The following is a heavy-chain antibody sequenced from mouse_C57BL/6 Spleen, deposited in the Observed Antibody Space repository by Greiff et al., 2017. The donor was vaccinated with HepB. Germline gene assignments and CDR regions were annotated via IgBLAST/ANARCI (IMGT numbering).Heavy chain of an antibody. D-gene: IGHD1-1*01. Sequence: VQLQQSGPELVKPGASVKISCKASGYAFSSSWMNWVKQRPGKGLEWIGRIYPGDGDTNYNGKFKGKATLTADKSSSTAYMQLSSLTSEDSAVYFCATNGEYYCSSPNWYFDVWGTGTTVTVSS. V-gene: IGHV1-82*01. CDR3: ATNGEYYCSSPNWYFDV. CDR2: IYPGDGDT. J-gene: IGHJ1*03. CDR1: GYAFSSSW.